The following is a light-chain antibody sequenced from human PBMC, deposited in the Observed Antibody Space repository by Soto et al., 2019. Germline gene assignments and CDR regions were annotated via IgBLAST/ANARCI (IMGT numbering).Light chain of an antibody. CDR1: QSVSFF. V-gene: IGKV1-5*03. CDR2: QAS. Sequence: DIQMTQSPSTLSASVGDSVSITCRASQSVSFFLAWYQQKPGKAPKLLIYQASTLGRGVSSRFSGSGSGTDFSLNISSLQPDDFASYYCQHYKSYPLTFGGGTKVEIK. J-gene: IGKJ4*01. CDR3: QHYKSYPLT.